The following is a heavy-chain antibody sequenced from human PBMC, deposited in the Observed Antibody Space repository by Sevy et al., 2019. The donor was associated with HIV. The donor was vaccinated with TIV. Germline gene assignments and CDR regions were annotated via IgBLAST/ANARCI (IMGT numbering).Heavy chain of an antibody. CDR3: AKEGRVTYYYDSSGYYYVDY. J-gene: IGHJ4*02. CDR2: ISGSGGST. CDR1: GFTLSSYA. D-gene: IGHD3-22*01. Sequence: GGSLRLSCAASGFTLSSYAMSWVRQAPGKGLEWVSAISGSGGSTYYADSVKGRFTISRDNSKNTLYLQMNSLGAEDTAVYYCAKEGRVTYYYDSSGYYYVDYWGQGTLVTVSS. V-gene: IGHV3-23*01.